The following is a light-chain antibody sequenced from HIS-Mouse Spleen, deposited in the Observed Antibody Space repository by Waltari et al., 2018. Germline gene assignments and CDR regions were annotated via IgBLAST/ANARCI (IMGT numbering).Light chain of an antibody. J-gene: IGLJ3*02. CDR2: RTN. V-gene: IGLV8-61*01. CDR3: VLYMGSGIWV. CDR1: SGSVSTSYY. Sequence: QTVVTQEPSFSVSPGGTVTLTCGLSSGSVSTSYYPSWYQQTPGQAPPTLIYRTNTRASGVPVRFSGSILGNKAALTITGAQADDESDYYCVLYMGSGIWVFGGGTKLTVL.